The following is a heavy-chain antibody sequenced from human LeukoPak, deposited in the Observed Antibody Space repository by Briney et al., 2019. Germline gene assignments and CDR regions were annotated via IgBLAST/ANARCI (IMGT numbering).Heavy chain of an antibody. V-gene: IGHV4-39*07. Sequence: SETLSLTCTVSGGSISSSSYYWGWIRQPPGKGLEWIGSIYYSGSTYYNPSLKSRVTMSVDTSKNQFSLKLSSVTAADTAVYYCARTKGRAVGQTAFQYWGQGTLVTVSA. CDR1: GGSISSSSYY. CDR2: IYYSGST. D-gene: IGHD1-26*01. CDR3: ARTKGRAVGQTAFQY. J-gene: IGHJ4*02.